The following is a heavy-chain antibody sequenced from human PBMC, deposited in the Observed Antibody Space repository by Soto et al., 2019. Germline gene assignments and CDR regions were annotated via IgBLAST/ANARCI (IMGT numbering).Heavy chain of an antibody. D-gene: IGHD6-13*01. CDR3: AIPLPKQQLVRGAFDH. Sequence: QVQLVQSGAEVKKPGSSVKLSCKTSGGTFRNYAINWVRQAPGQGREWMGAIIPVFGTAKYAQTFQGRFTITADESTSTAYMELSSLRSEDTAVYYCAIPLPKQQLVRGAFDHWGQGTLVTVAS. CDR1: GGTFRNYA. CDR2: IIPVFGTA. V-gene: IGHV1-69*01. J-gene: IGHJ4*02.